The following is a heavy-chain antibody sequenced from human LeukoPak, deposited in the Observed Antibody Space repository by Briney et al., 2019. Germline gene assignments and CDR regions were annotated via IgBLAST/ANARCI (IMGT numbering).Heavy chain of an antibody. J-gene: IGHJ4*02. CDR3: ARGGGKSSGYFDF. D-gene: IGHD3-22*01. CDR2: ISYDGNNK. V-gene: IGHV3-30*03. Sequence: GGSLRLSCAASGFSFSNYVMYWVRQAPRKGLEWVAVISYDGNNKYYADSVKGRFTISRDNSKNTLYLQMNSLRAEDTAVYYCARGGGKSSGYFDFWGQGTPVTVSS. CDR1: GFSFSNYV.